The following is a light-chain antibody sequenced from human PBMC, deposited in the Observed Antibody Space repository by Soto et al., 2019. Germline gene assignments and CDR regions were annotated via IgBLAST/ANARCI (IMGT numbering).Light chain of an antibody. Sequence: QSALTQPASVSGSPGQSVTISCTGPRSDIGDSNFISWYQHSPGKAPRLLIYEVNNRPSGVSRRFSGSKAGNTASLTISGLLDDDEADYFCASFRSGPTLAFGSGTKLPAL. V-gene: IGLV2-14*01. CDR3: ASFRSGPTLA. CDR1: RSDIGDSNF. CDR2: EVN. J-gene: IGLJ1*01.